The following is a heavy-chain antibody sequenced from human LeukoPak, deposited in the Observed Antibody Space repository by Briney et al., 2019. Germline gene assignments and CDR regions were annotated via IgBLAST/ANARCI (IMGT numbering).Heavy chain of an antibody. J-gene: IGHJ4*02. V-gene: IGHV3-7*01. CDR2: IKQDGSEK. CDR3: ARVRSVAGASFDS. D-gene: IGHD6-19*01. Sequence: GGSLRLSCAASGSTFSSYWMSWVRQAPGKGLEWVANIKQDGSEKYYVDSVKGRFTISRDNAKNSLYLQMNSLRAEDTAVYYCARVRSVAGASFDSWGQGTLVTVSS. CDR1: GSTFSSYW.